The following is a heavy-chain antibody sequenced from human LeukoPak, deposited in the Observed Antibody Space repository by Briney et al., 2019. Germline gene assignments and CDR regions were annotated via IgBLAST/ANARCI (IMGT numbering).Heavy chain of an antibody. CDR2: ISDSDNII. Sequence: GGSLRLSCAASGFTFSSYEMIWVRQAPGKGLEWISYISDSDNIIYYADSVKGRFTISRDSAKNSLYLQMNSLRAEDTAIYYCARDPGLEHTFDIWGQGTMVTVSS. D-gene: IGHD1/OR15-1a*01. V-gene: IGHV3-48*03. CDR3: ARDPGLEHTFDI. J-gene: IGHJ3*02. CDR1: GFTFSSYE.